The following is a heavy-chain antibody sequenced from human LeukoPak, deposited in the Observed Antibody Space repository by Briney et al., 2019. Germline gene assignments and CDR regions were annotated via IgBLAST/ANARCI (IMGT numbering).Heavy chain of an antibody. J-gene: IGHJ5*02. V-gene: IGHV3-48*03. CDR3: ARGLTMVRGALRWFDP. CDR1: GFTFGDYA. D-gene: IGHD3-10*01. Sequence: GGSLRLSCTASGFTFGDYAMNWVRQAPGKGLEWVSYISSSGSTIYYADSVKGRFTISGDNAKNSLYLQMNSLRAEDTAVYYCARGLTMVRGALRWFDPWGQGTLVTVSS. CDR2: ISSSGSTI.